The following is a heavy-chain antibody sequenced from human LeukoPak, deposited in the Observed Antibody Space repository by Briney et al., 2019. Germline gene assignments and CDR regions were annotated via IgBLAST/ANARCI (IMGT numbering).Heavy chain of an antibody. J-gene: IGHJ4*02. CDR1: GGSISSYTYY. CDR3: ARSSGTGTFSY. CDR2: MSYSGST. D-gene: IGHD6-25*01. Sequence: SETLSLTCTVSGGSISSYTYYWGWIRQPPGKGLELIGAMSYSGSTHYNPSLKSRVTISVDASKNQFSLKMNSVTAADTAVYYCARSSGTGTFSYWGQGTLVTVSS. V-gene: IGHV4-39*01.